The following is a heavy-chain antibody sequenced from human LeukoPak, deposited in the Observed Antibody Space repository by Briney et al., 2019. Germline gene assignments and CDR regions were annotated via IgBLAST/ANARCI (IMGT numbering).Heavy chain of an antibody. J-gene: IGHJ5*02. CDR3: ARDRTYYYGSGSLNWFDP. CDR1: GFTFSSYW. D-gene: IGHD3-10*01. Sequence: PGGTPRLSCAASGFTFSSYWMSWVRQAPGKGLEWVANIKQDGSEKYYVDSVKGRFTISRDNAKNSLYLQMNSLRAEDTAVYYCARDRTYYYGSGSLNWFDPWGQGTLVTVSS. CDR2: IKQDGSEK. V-gene: IGHV3-7*01.